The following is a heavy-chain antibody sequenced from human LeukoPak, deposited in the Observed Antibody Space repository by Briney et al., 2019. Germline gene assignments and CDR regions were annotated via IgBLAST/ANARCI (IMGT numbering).Heavy chain of an antibody. D-gene: IGHD6-13*01. CDR3: ARSFLSIAAAATDY. Sequence: GSLRLSCAASGFTFSSYAMSWVRQAPGKGLEWVSAISGSGGSTYYADSVKGRFTISRDNSKNTLYLQMNSLRAEDTAVYYCARSFLSIAAAATDYWGQGTLVTVSS. V-gene: IGHV3-23*01. CDR1: GFTFSSYA. J-gene: IGHJ4*02. CDR2: ISGSGGST.